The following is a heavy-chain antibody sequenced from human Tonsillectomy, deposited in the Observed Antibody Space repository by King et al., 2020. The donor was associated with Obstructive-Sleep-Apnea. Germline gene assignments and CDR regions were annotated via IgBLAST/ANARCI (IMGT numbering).Heavy chain of an antibody. D-gene: IGHD3-10*01. J-gene: IGHJ1*01. Sequence: VQLVESGGGVVQPGGSLRVSCAASGFTFSSYGMHWVRQAPAKGLEWVAFIRYDGSDKYYADSVKGRFSISRDNSKKTLYLQMNSLRAEDTAVYYCAKVSGSYLPLGEGTDYFQYWGQGTLVTVSS. V-gene: IGHV3-30*02. CDR1: GFTFSSYG. CDR3: AKVSGSYLPLGEGTDYFQY. CDR2: IRYDGSDK.